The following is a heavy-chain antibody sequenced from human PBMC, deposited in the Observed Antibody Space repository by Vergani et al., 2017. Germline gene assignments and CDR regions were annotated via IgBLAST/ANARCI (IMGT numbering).Heavy chain of an antibody. CDR3: ARWAPYRSSSGYYYYMDV. J-gene: IGHJ6*03. Sequence: QVQLQQWGAGLLKPSETLSLTCAVYGRSFSGYYWSWIRQPPGKGLEWIGEINHSGGTNYNPSLKSRVTISADTSKNQFSLKLSSVTAADTAVYYCARWAPYRSSSGYYYYMDVWGKGTTVTVSS. V-gene: IGHV4-34*01. D-gene: IGHD6-6*01. CDR2: INHSGGT. CDR1: GRSFSGYY.